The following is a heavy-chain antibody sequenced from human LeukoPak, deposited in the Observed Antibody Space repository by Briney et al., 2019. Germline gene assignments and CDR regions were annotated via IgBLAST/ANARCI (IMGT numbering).Heavy chain of an antibody. CDR2: LYYSGST. J-gene: IGHJ4*02. D-gene: IGHD3-22*01. V-gene: IGHV4-39*02. CDR1: GGSISTTSYY. Sequence: RSSETLSLTCTVSGGSISTTSYYWGWVRQPPGKGLEWIGSLYYSGSTYYNPSLKSRVTISVDTPENQFSLKLSSVTAADTAVYYCARDYYDSSGYPGHFDYWGQGTLVTVSS. CDR3: ARDYYDSSGYPGHFDY.